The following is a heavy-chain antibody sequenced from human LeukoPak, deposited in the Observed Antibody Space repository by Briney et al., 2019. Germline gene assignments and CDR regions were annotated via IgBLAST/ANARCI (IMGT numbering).Heavy chain of an antibody. J-gene: IGHJ3*02. V-gene: IGHV1-69*01. CDR2: IIPIFGTA. D-gene: IGHD3-3*01. Sequence: SVKVSCKASGGTFSSYAISWVRQAPGQGLEWMGGIIPIFGTANYAQKFQGRVTITADESTSTAYMELSSLRSEDTAVYYCAATLEITIFGVVTHGGAFDIWGQGTMVTVSS. CDR3: AATLEITIFGVVTHGGAFDI. CDR1: GGTFSSYA.